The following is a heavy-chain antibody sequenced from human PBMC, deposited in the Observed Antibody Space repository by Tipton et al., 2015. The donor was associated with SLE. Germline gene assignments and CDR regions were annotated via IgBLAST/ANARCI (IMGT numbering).Heavy chain of an antibody. J-gene: IGHJ2*01. CDR2: IYYSGST. V-gene: IGHV4-31*03. Sequence: TLSLTYTVSGGSISSGGYYWSWIRQHPGKGLEWIGYIYYSGSTYYNPSLKSRVTISIDTSKNQFSLKLSSVTAADTAVYYCARKRLPDLDFDLWGRGTLVTVSS. CDR1: GGSISSGGYY. D-gene: IGHD3-16*01. CDR3: ARKRLPDLDFDL.